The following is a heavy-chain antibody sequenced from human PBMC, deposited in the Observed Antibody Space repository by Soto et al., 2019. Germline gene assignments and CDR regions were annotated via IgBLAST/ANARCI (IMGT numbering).Heavy chain of an antibody. CDR2: IYYTGNT. D-gene: IGHD3-3*01. J-gene: IGHJ6*02. V-gene: IGHV4-4*02. CDR1: GAFISRSNW. CDR3: ARGGYDFWSDYSGCLSQSYGLDV. Sequence: SETLSLTCAVSGAFISRSNWWSWVRQTPGKGLEWIGVIYYTGNTNYNPSLKSRVTISIGKSKNQFSLMMTSVTAADTAVYYCARGGYDFWSDYSGCLSQSYGLDVWGRGTTVTVSS.